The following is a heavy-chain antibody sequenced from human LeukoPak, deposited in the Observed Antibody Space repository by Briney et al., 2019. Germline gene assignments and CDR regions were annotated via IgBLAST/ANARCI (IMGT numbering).Heavy chain of an antibody. Sequence: PGGSLRLSCAASGFTFSNYGIFWAGQAPGQVLASVSAHSSVTGNTYYTDSVKGRFTISRDNSKSMAFLQMNSLRVDDTAVYYCATPAYRDRGGFEFWGQGTLVTVSS. D-gene: IGHD1-26*01. CDR1: GFTFSNYG. CDR3: ATPAYRDRGGFEF. J-gene: IGHJ4*02. CDR2: HSSVTGNT. V-gene: IGHV3-23*01.